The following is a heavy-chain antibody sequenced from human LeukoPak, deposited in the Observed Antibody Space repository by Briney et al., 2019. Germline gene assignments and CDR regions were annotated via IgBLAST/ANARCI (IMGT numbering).Heavy chain of an antibody. CDR3: ARAIGFDAFDI. J-gene: IGHJ3*02. D-gene: IGHD3-10*01. Sequence: SETLSLTCTVSGGSISSSSYYWGWIRQPPGKGLEWIGSIYYSGSTYYNPSLKSRVTISVDTSKNQFSLKLSSVTAADTAVYYCARAIGFDAFDIWGQGTMVTVSS. CDR1: GGSISSSSYY. CDR2: IYYSGST. V-gene: IGHV4-39*07.